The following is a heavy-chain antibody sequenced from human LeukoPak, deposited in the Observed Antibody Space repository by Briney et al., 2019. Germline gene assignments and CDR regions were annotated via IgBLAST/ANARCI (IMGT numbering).Heavy chain of an antibody. CDR2: IHDSGST. CDR1: GGSISGYY. J-gene: IGHJ5*01. V-gene: IGHV4-59*01. Sequence: SETLSLTCTVSGGSISGYYWIWIRQSPGKGMEWIGHIHDSGSTTYNPSLKSRVTISVDTSKHQFSLKLSSVTAADTAVYYCARDGYSSGWYDCWGQGTLVTVYS. CDR3: ARDGYSSGWYDC. D-gene: IGHD6-19*01.